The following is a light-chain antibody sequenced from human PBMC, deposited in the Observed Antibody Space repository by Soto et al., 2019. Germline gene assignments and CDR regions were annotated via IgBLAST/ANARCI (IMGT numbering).Light chain of an antibody. V-gene: IGKV3-20*01. CDR1: QSVNSNF. J-gene: IGKJ1*01. CDR2: GAS. CDR3: QQYGTSPWT. Sequence: EIVLTQSPGTLYLSPGDRATLSCRASQSVNSNFLAWYQQKPGQAPRLLIYGASSRATGIPDTFSGSGSGTYFTRTITRLETADFAVYYCQQYGTSPWTFGQGTKVDIK.